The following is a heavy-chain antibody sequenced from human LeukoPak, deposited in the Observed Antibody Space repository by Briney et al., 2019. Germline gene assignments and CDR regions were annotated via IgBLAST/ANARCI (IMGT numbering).Heavy chain of an antibody. V-gene: IGHV3-53*01. CDR3: ARESYYGSGIYYFDY. CDR2: IYSGGST. Sequence: GGSLRLSCAASGFTVSSNYMSWVRQAPGKGLEWVSVIYSGGSTFYADSVKGRFTISRDNSKNSLYLQMNSLRAEDTAVYYCARESYYGSGIYYFDYWGQGTLVTVSS. J-gene: IGHJ4*01. D-gene: IGHD3-10*01. CDR1: GFTVSSNY.